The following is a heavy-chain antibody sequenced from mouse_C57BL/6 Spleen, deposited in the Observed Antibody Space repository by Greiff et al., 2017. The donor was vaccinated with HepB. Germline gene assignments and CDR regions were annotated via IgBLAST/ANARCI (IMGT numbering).Heavy chain of an antibody. J-gene: IGHJ3*01. CDR3: TAYGNYFAY. V-gene: IGHV14-1*01. CDR1: GFNIKDYY. Sequence: VHVKQSGAELVRPGASVKLSCTASGFNIKDYYMHWVKQRPEQGLEWIGRIDPEDGDTEYAPKFQGKATMTADTSSNTAYLQLSSLTSEDTAVYYCTAYGNYFAYWGQGTLVTVSA. D-gene: IGHD2-1*01. CDR2: IDPEDGDT.